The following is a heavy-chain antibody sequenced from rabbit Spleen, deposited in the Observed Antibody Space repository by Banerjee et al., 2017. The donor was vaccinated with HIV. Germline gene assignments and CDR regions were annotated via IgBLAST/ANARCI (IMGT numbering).Heavy chain of an antibody. D-gene: IGHD2-1*01. Sequence: QEQLEESGGDLVKPEGSLTLTCTASGFSFSSSYWICWVRQAPGKGLEWIACIYAGSSGSTYYATWAKGRFTISKTSSTTVTLQMTSLTAADTATYFCARGPSVGRVGNYVPYFNLWGQGNLVTVS. CDR2: IYAGSSGST. J-gene: IGHJ4*01. CDR3: ARGPSVGRVGNYVPYFNL. CDR1: GFSFSSSYW. V-gene: IGHV1S45*01.